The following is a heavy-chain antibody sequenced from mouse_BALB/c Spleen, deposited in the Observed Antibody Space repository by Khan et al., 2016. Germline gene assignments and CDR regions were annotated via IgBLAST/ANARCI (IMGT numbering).Heavy chain of an antibody. CDR1: GYTFTSYY. D-gene: IGHD2-4*01. V-gene: IGHV1S56*01. CDR3: ARGGLRRGYYFDY. J-gene: IGHJ2*01. Sequence: QVQLQQSGPELVKPGASVRISCKASGYTFTSYYIHWVKQRPGQGLEWTGWIYPGNVNTKYNEKFKGKATLTADKSSSTAYMQLSSLTSEDSAVYFCARGGLRRGYYFDYWGQGTTLTVSS. CDR2: IYPGNVNT.